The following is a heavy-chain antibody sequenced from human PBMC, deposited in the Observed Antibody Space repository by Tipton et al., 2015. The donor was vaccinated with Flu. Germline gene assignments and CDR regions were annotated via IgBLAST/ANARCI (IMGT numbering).Heavy chain of an antibody. CDR1: GGSISSYY. Sequence: TLSLTCTVSGGSISSYYWSWIRQPAGKGLEWIGRIYTSGSTNYNPSLKSRVTMSVDTSKNQFSLKLSSVTAADTAVYYCVAGLPRDYYYYMDVWGKGTTVTVSS. CDR2: IYTSGST. CDR3: VAGLPRDYYYYMDV. J-gene: IGHJ6*03. V-gene: IGHV4-4*07. D-gene: IGHD6-13*01.